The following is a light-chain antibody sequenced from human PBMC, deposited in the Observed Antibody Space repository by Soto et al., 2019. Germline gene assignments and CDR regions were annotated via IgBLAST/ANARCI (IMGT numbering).Light chain of an antibody. V-gene: IGLV2-14*01. Sequence: QSVLTQPASVSGSPGQSITISCTGTSSDVGGYNYVSWSQQHPGKAPKLMIYDVSNWPSGVSNRFSGSKSGNTASLTISGLQAEDEADYYCSSYTSSSTLVVFGTGTKLTVL. J-gene: IGLJ1*01. CDR1: SSDVGGYNY. CDR2: DVS. CDR3: SSYTSSSTLVV.